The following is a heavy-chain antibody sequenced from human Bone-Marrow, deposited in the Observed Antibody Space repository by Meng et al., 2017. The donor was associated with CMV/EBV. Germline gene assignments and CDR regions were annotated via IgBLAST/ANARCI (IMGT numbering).Heavy chain of an antibody. Sequence: GESLKISCVASGFTFSNYEMNWVRQAPGKGLVWVARIDFVGSSRTYVDTVQGRFTVSRDNAKNTLYLEMNSLRPEDTAVYYCTIDNRDRAAMCDSWGQGTLVTVSS. V-gene: IGHV3-74*01. CDR2: IDFVGSSR. CDR1: GFTFSNYE. D-gene: IGHD5-18*01. CDR3: TIDNRDRAAMCDS. J-gene: IGHJ1*01.